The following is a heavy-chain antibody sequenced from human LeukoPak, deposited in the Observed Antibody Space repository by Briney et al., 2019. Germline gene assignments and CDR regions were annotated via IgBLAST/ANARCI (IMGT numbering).Heavy chain of an antibody. V-gene: IGHV1-69-2*01. CDR3: ATGGDGGNPMRFDP. D-gene: IGHD4-23*01. CDR2: VDPEDGET. Sequence: GATVKISCKVSGYTFTDYYMHWVQQAPGKGLEWMGLVDPEDGETIYAEKFQCRVTITADTSTDTAYMELSNLRSGDTAVYYCATGGDGGNPMRFDPWGQGTLVTVSS. J-gene: IGHJ5*02. CDR1: GYTFTDYY.